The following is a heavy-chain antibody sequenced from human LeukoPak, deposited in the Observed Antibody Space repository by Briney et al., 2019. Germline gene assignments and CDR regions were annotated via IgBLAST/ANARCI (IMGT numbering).Heavy chain of an antibody. J-gene: IGHJ3*02. CDR2: IYNTGGT. CDR3: AREEVVMWAFDI. Sequence: GGSLRLSCAASGFTISSDYMTWVRQAPGKGLEWVSVIYNTGGTKYADSVRGRFTISRDNSKNTLYLQMGSLRAEDMAVYYCAREEVVMWAFDIWGQGTMVTVSS. CDR1: GFTISSDY. V-gene: IGHV3-66*01. D-gene: IGHD3-22*01.